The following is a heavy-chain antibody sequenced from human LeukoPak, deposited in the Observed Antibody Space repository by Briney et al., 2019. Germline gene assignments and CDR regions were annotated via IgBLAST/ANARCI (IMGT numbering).Heavy chain of an antibody. Sequence: GGSLRLSCAASGFTVSSNDMSWVRQAPGKVLEWVSLLYSGGNTYYADSMKGRLTISRDNSKNTLFLQMNSLRAEDTAVYYCAINWGMPFDYWGQGTLVTVSS. J-gene: IGHJ4*02. CDR3: AINWGMPFDY. V-gene: IGHV3-53*01. D-gene: IGHD7-27*01. CDR2: LYSGGNT. CDR1: GFTVSSND.